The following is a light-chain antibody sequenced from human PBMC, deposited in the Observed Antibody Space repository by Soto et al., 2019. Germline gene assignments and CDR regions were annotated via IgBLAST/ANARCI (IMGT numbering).Light chain of an antibody. V-gene: IGKV1-5*01. CDR1: QSISSW. J-gene: IGKJ2*01. CDR2: DAS. Sequence: DIQMTQSPSTLSASVGDRVTITCRDSQSISSWLAWYQQKPGKAPKRLIYDASSLESWVPSRFSGSGSGTQFPLTIGSLQPDDFATYYCQQYNSYLVTFGQGTKLEIK. CDR3: QQYNSYLVT.